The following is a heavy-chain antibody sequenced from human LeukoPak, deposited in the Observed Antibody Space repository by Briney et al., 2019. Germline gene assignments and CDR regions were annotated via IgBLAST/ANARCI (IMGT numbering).Heavy chain of an antibody. Sequence: SLRLSCAASGFTFSSYAMHWVRQAPGKGLEWVAVISYDGSNKYYADSVKGRFTNSRDNSKNTLYLQMNSLRAEDTAVYYCASGGYCSSTSCYGELYNWFDPWGQGTLVTVSS. CDR1: GFTFSSYA. CDR2: ISYDGSNK. J-gene: IGHJ5*02. D-gene: IGHD2-2*03. V-gene: IGHV3-30*04. CDR3: ASGGYCSSTSCYGELYNWFDP.